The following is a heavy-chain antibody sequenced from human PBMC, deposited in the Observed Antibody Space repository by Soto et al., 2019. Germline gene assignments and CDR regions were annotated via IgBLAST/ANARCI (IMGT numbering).Heavy chain of an antibody. Sequence: SQTLSLTCVISGDSVSSNSAAWNWIRQSPSRGLEWLGRTYYRSKWYNDYAVSVKSRITINPDTSKNQFSLQLNSVTPEDTAVYYWARDGYGDYGYYHYVMDVWGKGTTVTV. CDR3: ARDGYGDYGYYHYVMDV. CDR2: TYYRSKWYN. J-gene: IGHJ6*04. D-gene: IGHD4-17*01. CDR1: GDSVSSNSAA. V-gene: IGHV6-1*01.